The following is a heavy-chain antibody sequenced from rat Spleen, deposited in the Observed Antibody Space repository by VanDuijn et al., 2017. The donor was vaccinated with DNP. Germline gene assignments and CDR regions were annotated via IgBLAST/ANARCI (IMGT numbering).Heavy chain of an antibody. CDR3: ARHGVFYGLTFAY. Sequence: EVQLVETGGGLVQPGRSLKLSCVASGFTFSSYWMFWVRQAPGKGLEWVASINTDGGSTYYPDSVKGRFTVSRDNANSSLSLQMDNLRSEDTAAYYCARHGVFYGLTFAYWGQGTLVTVSS. CDR1: GFTFSSYW. V-gene: IGHV5-58*01. J-gene: IGHJ3*01. CDR2: INTDGGST. D-gene: IGHD1-6*01.